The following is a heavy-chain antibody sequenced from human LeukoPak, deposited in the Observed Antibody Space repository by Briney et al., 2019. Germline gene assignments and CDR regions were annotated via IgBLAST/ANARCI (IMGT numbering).Heavy chain of an antibody. CDR3: ARGKRGYSSSWYYY. CDR2: INHSGST. CDR1: GGSFSGYY. D-gene: IGHD6-13*01. J-gene: IGHJ4*02. Sequence: SETLSLTCAVYGGSFSGYYWSWICQPPGKGLEWIGEINHSGSTNYNPSLKSRVTISVDTSRNQFSLKLSSVTAADTAVYYCARGKRGYSSSWYYYWGQGTLVTVSS. V-gene: IGHV4-34*01.